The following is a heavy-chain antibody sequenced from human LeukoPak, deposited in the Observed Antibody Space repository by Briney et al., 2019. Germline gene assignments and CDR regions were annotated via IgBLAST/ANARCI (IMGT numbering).Heavy chain of an antibody. CDR3: ASPPLSSAMYYTH. Sequence: ASVKVSCKASGYNFSGHYMHWVRQAPGQGLEWMGWIKPSNGDTNYAQNFQGRVTLTRDTSINTAYMELSSLRSDDTAVYYCASPPLSSAMYYTHWGQGTLVTVSS. V-gene: IGHV1-2*02. D-gene: IGHD1-26*01. CDR2: IKPSNGDT. CDR1: GYNFSGHY. J-gene: IGHJ4*02.